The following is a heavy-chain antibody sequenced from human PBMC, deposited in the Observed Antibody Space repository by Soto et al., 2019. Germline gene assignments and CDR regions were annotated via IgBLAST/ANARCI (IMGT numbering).Heavy chain of an antibody. J-gene: IGHJ4*02. CDR2: INHSGST. Sequence: SVTQSLTCAVYGGSFSGYDGSWIRQPPGKGLEWIGEINHSGSTNYNPSLKSRVTISVDTSKNQFSLKLSSVTAADTAVYYCARSVGEATRALGYWGQGTLVTVSS. D-gene: IGHD1-1*01. CDR1: GGSFSGYD. V-gene: IGHV4-34*01. CDR3: ARSVGEATRALGY.